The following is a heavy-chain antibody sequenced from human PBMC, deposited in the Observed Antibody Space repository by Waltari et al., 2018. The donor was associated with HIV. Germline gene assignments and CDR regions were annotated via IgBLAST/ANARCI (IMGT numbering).Heavy chain of an antibody. CDR2: IDPDSGLA. CDR1: GYTFSGTY. D-gene: IGHD3-10*01. V-gene: IGHV1-2*06. J-gene: IGHJ6*02. Sequence: QVQLVQSGAEVKKPGASVTVSCKASGYTFSGTYIHWVRQPPGQGLEWLGRIDPDSGLANYAQTFQGRVTMTRAKSIGTVYLKLSGLRSDDTALYYCARMYYGSWFTMADYGLDVWGQGTTVTVSS. CDR3: ARMYYGSWFTMADYGLDV.